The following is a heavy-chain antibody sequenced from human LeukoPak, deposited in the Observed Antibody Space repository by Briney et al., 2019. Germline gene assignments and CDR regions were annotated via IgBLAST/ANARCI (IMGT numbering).Heavy chain of an antibody. J-gene: IGHJ4*02. Sequence: PSETLTLTCTVSGGSISSNYWHWIRQPAGKGLQWIGRIYSSGSTDYNPSLKSRVTMSVDTSKNQFSLKVTSVTAADTAVYYCARCLGGRCDYFDYWGQGTLLTVSS. CDR2: IYSSGST. CDR1: GGSISSNY. CDR3: ARCLGGRCDYFDY. V-gene: IGHV4-4*07. D-gene: IGHD3-16*01.